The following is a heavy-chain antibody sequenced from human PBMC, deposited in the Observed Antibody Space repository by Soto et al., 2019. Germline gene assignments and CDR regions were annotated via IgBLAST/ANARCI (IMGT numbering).Heavy chain of an antibody. D-gene: IGHD5-18*01. CDR1: GGTFSNYA. Sequence: QVQLVQSGAEVKKPGSSVKVSCKASGGTFSNYALTWVRQAPGQGLEWMGGIIPLSGTPNYAQKFQGRVTITADKSTTTVYMELSCLRSEGTAVYYCTRGIQLWSWGQGTLVTVSS. CDR2: IIPLSGTP. V-gene: IGHV1-69*06. J-gene: IGHJ5*02. CDR3: TRGIQLWS.